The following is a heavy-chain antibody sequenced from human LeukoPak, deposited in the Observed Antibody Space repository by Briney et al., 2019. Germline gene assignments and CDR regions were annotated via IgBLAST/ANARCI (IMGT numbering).Heavy chain of an antibody. Sequence: SETLSLTCTVSGGSISSYYWSWIRQPPGKGLEWIGYIYYSGSTNYNPSLKSRVTISVDTSKNQFSLKLSSVTAADTAVYYCARGGWFDPWGQGTLVTVSS. V-gene: IGHV4-59*12. CDR2: IYYSGST. J-gene: IGHJ5*02. CDR1: GGSISSYY. CDR3: ARGGWFDP.